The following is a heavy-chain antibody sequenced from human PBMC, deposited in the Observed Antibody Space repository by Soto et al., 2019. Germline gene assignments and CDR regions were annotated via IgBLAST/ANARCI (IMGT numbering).Heavy chain of an antibody. Sequence: SQTLSLTCAISGDSVSSNSAAWNWIRQSPSRGLEWLGRTYYRSKWYNDYAVSVKSRITINPDTSKNQFSLQLNSVTPEDTAVYYCARVGYCSSTSCRNYYYYGMDVWGQGTTVTVSS. D-gene: IGHD2-2*01. CDR1: GDSVSSNSAA. J-gene: IGHJ6*02. CDR2: TYYRSKWYN. V-gene: IGHV6-1*01. CDR3: ARVGYCSSTSCRNYYYYGMDV.